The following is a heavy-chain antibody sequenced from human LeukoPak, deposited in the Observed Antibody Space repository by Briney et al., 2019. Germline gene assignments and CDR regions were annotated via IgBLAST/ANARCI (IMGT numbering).Heavy chain of an antibody. Sequence: ASVKVSCKASGYTFSAYDISWMRQAPGQGLEWMGRINTNTGNPTYAQGFTGRFVFSLDSSVSTAYLQIDSVEAEDTAVYFCARDLAVPGTARGYWGQGSLVTVSS. CDR3: ARDLAVPGTARGY. D-gene: IGHD6-19*01. J-gene: IGHJ4*02. CDR2: INTNTGNP. V-gene: IGHV7-4-1*01. CDR1: GYTFSAYD.